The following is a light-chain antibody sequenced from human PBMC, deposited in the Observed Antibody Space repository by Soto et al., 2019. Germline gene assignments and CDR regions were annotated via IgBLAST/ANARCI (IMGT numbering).Light chain of an antibody. Sequence: EIVMTQSPATLSVSPGERATLSCRASQSVNSNLAWYRQKPGQAPRLLIYGASTRVAGIPARFSGSGSGTEFSITISSLQSEDVAVYYCQQYNNRPPDTFGQGTKLEIK. CDR3: QQYNNRPPDT. J-gene: IGKJ2*01. V-gene: IGKV3-15*01. CDR2: GAS. CDR1: QSVNSN.